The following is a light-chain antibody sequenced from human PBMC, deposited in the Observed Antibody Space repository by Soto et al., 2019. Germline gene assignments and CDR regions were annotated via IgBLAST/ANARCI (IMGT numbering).Light chain of an antibody. CDR1: QSISSY. J-gene: IGKJ5*01. V-gene: IGKV1-39*01. Sequence: DIQMTQSPSSLSASVGDRVTITCRASQSISSYLNWYQQKPGKAPKLLIYAASSLQSGVPSRFSGSGSGTDFTLTISSLQPEDFATYYCQQSYSTRLITFGQGTRLEIK. CDR2: AAS. CDR3: QQSYSTRLIT.